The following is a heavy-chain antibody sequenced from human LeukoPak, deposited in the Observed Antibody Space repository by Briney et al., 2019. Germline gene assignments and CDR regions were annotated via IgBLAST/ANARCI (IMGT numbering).Heavy chain of an antibody. D-gene: IGHD3-22*01. CDR2: ISSSGSTI. CDR3: AREDYYDSSGQGLFDY. V-gene: IGHV3-48*03. CDR1: GFTFSSYE. Sequence: GGSLRLSCAASGFTFSSYEMNWVRQAPGKGLEWVSYISSSGSTIYYADSVKGRFTISRDNAKNSLYLQMNSLRAEDTAVYYCAREDYYDSSGQGLFDYWGQGTLVTVSS. J-gene: IGHJ4*02.